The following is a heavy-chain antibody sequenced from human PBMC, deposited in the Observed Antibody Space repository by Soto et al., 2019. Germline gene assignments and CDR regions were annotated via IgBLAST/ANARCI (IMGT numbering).Heavy chain of an antibody. Sequence: GGSLRLSCTASRFTFSNYAMSWVRQAPDKGLEWVSAISGRGGSTYYADSVKGRFTISRDNSKNMLFLQMNSLRAEDTALYYCAKDSTVTTSLYSYYYGLDAWGQGTTVTVSS. J-gene: IGHJ6*02. CDR1: RFTFSNYA. CDR2: ISGRGGST. D-gene: IGHD4-17*01. CDR3: AKDSTVTTSLYSYYYGLDA. V-gene: IGHV3-23*01.